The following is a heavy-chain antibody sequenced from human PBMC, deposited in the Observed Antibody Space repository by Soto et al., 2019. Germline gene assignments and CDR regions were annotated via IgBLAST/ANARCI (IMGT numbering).Heavy chain of an antibody. D-gene: IGHD6-13*01. J-gene: IGHJ4*02. CDR3: ARILTRKYSSSWYRANSIEAIDY. CDR1: GFSLSNARMG. Sequence: SGPTLVNPTETLTLTCTVSGFSLSNARMGVSWIRQPPGKALEWLAHIFSNDEKSYSTSLKSRLTISKDTSKSQVVLTMTNMDPVDTATYYCARILTRKYSSSWYRANSIEAIDYWGQGTLVTVSS. V-gene: IGHV2-26*01. CDR2: IFSNDEK.